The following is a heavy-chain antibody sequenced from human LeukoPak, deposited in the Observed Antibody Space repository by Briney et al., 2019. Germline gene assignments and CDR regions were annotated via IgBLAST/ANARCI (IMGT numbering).Heavy chain of an antibody. CDR3: ASMKAAAPQSDY. CDR1: GFTFSSYW. V-gene: IGHV3-7*01. J-gene: IGHJ4*02. CDR2: IKQDGSEK. Sequence: GGSLRLSCAASGFTFSSYWMSWVRQAPGKGLEWVANIKQDGSEKYYVDSAKGRFTISRDNAKNSLYLQMNSLRAEDTAVYYCASMKAAAPQSDYWGQGTLVTVSS. D-gene: IGHD6-13*01.